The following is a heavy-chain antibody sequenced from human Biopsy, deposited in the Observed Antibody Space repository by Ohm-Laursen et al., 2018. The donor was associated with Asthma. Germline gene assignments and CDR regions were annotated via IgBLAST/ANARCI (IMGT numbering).Heavy chain of an antibody. J-gene: IGHJ4*02. CDR2: ISYGGST. CDR3: ARAQDYYDSRGYYRSFDY. D-gene: IGHD3-22*01. Sequence: GTLSLTCTVSGGSVSSGSHYWSWIRQPPGKGLEWIGYISYGGSTNYNPSLKSRVTISVDTSKNQFSLKLSSVTAADTAVYYCARAQDYYDSRGYYRSFDYWGQGTLVTVSS. CDR1: GGSVSSGSHY. V-gene: IGHV4-61*01.